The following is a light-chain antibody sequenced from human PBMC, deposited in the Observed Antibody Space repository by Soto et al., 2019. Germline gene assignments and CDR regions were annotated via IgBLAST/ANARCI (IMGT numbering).Light chain of an antibody. CDR1: QDISNY. J-gene: IGKJ4*01. Sequence: DIQMTQSPSSVSASVGDRVTMACQASQDISNYLNWYQQKPGKAPKLLIYDASNLETGVPSRFSGSGSGTDFTFTISSLQPEDIATYYCQQYDNLLTFGGGTKVDIK. CDR3: QQYDNLLT. V-gene: IGKV1-33*01. CDR2: DAS.